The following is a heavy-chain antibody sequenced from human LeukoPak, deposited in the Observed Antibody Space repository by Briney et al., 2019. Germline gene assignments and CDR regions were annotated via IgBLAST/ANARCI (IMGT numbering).Heavy chain of an antibody. V-gene: IGHV5-51*01. CDR3: ARHRSIAAGTDYYYGMDV. J-gene: IGHJ6*02. CDR1: GYSFTSYW. CDR2: IYPGDSDT. D-gene: IGHD6-13*01. Sequence: GESLKISCKGSGYSFTSYWISWVRQMPGKGLEWMGIIYPGDSDTRYSPSFQGQVTISADKSISTAYLQWSSLKASDTAMYYCARHRSIAAGTDYYYGMDVWGQGTTVTVSS.